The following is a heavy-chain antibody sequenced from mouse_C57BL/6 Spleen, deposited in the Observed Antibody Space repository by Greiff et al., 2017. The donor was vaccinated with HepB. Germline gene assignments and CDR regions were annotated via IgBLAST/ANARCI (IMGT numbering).Heavy chain of an antibody. D-gene: IGHD2-1*01. Sequence: EVMLVESGGGLVKPGGSLKLSCAASGFTFSSYAMSWVRQTPEKRLEWVATISDGGSYTYYPDNVKGRFTFSRDNAKNNLYLQMSHLKSEDTAMYYCARGLLYAWYFDVWGTGTTVTVSS. CDR2: ISDGGSYT. CDR1: GFTFSSYA. V-gene: IGHV5-4*03. CDR3: ARGLLYAWYFDV. J-gene: IGHJ1*03.